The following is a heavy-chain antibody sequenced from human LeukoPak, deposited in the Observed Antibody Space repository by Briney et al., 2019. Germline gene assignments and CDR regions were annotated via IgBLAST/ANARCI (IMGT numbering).Heavy chain of an antibody. D-gene: IGHD5-12*01. J-gene: IGHJ4*02. CDR1: GGTFNNYA. Sequence: GASVKVSCKTSGGTFNNYAISWVRQAPGQGLEWMGRVVPMFGIRNYPQTFRGRVNITADKATNTVYMELRSLRAEDTAIYCCATEPSRSYSFDHLDFWGLGTPVTVSS. CDR2: VVPMFGIR. V-gene: IGHV1-69*04. CDR3: ATEPSRSYSFDHLDF.